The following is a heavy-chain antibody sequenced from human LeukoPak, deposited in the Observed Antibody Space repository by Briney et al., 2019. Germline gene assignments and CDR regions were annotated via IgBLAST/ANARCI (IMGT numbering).Heavy chain of an antibody. CDR3: AVAETVNSYDRLRLHH. J-gene: IGHJ5*02. D-gene: IGHD3-22*01. CDR2: IKQDGSDK. Sequence: GGFPGISCAAPGFTFSGHWMSLVRQGPGKGLGWVANIKQDGSDKYYVDSVKGRFTISRDNAKNSLYLQMDSLRAEDTAVYYCAVAETVNSYDRLRLHHWGQGTLVTVSS. V-gene: IGHV3-7*02. CDR1: GFTFSGHW.